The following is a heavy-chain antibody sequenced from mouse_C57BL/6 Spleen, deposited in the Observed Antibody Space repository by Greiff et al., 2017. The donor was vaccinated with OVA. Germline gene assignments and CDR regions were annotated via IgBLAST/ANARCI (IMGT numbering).Heavy chain of an antibody. CDR2: ISDGGSYT. J-gene: IGHJ1*03. CDR1: GFTFSSYA. Sequence: EVMLVESGGGLVKPGGSLKLSCAASGFTFSSYAMSWVRQTPEKRLEWVATISDGGSYTYYPDNVKGRFTISRDNAKNNLYLQMSHLKSEDTAMYYCARDYYGSRQRYFDVWGTGTTVTVSS. V-gene: IGHV5-4*01. CDR3: ARDYYGSRQRYFDV. D-gene: IGHD1-1*01.